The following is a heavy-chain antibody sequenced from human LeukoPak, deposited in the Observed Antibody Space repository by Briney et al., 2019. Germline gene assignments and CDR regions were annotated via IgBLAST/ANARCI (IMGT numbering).Heavy chain of an antibody. CDR2: ITGGGEST. V-gene: IGHV3-23*01. D-gene: IGHD2-2*01. J-gene: IGHJ4*02. Sequence: PGGSLRLSCAASGFTFEASAMSWVRQAPGKGLEWVAVITGGGESTYYADSVKGRFTISRDNSKKTLFLQVNSLRAEDTAVYFCAKNIRDRLLCGFNYWGQGIVVTVSS. CDR3: AKNIRDRLLCGFNY. CDR1: GFTFEASA.